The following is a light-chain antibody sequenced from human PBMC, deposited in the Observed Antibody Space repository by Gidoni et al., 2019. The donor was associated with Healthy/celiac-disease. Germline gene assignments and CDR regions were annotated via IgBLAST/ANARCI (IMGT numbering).Light chain of an antibody. V-gene: IGKV3-11*01. J-gene: IGKJ4*01. CDR1: QSVSSY. CDR3: QQRSNPLT. CDR2: DAS. Sequence: MVLTQSTATLSLSPGERATLSCRDSQSVSSYLAWYQHKPGQAPRLLIYDASNRATGIRPRFSGSGSGTDFTLTISSLEPEDFAVYYWQQRSNPLTFGGGTKVEIK.